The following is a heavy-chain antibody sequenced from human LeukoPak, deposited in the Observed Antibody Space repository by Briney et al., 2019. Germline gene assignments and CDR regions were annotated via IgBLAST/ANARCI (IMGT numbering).Heavy chain of an antibody. J-gene: IGHJ5*02. V-gene: IGHV4-31*03. Sequence: SETLSLTCTVSGGSISSGGYYWSWIRQHPGKGLEWIGYIYYSGSTYYNPSLKSRVTISVDTSKNQFSLKLSSVAAADTAVYYCATNRYDFPSWFDPWGQGTLVTVSS. CDR2: IYYSGST. CDR1: GGSISSGGYY. D-gene: IGHD3-3*01. CDR3: ATNRYDFPSWFDP.